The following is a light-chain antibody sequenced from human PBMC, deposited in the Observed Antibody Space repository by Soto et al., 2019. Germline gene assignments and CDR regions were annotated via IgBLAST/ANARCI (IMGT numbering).Light chain of an antibody. V-gene: IGKV1-9*01. CDR3: QQLNKYPVT. J-gene: IGKJ5*01. CDR2: DAS. Sequence: IQLTQSPSSLSASVGDRVTISCRASQDIGNYLAWYQQKPGEAPKLLIYDASTLQSGVPLRFGDSGSGTDFTLTISSLQPEDFATYYCQQLNKYPVTFGQGTRLEIK. CDR1: QDIGNY.